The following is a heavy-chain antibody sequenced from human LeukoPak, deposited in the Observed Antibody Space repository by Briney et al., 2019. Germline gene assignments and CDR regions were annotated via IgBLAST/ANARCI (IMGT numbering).Heavy chain of an antibody. V-gene: IGHV3-23*01. CDR2: ISGISGSTT. CDR1: GFNFADHA. CDR3: VKNYASGRGVPYAMDV. D-gene: IGHD3-10*01. Sequence: GGSLTLSCAASGFNFADHAMRWVRQAPGKGREWVSAISGISGSTTIYADSVKGRFAVSRDNSRNTLFLQMSRLRADDTAFYYCVKNYASGRGVPYAMDVWGQGTTVTV. J-gene: IGHJ6*02.